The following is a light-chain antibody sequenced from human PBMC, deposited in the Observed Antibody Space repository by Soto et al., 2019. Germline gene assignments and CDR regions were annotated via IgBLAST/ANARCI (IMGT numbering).Light chain of an antibody. CDR1: SSDVGGYNY. V-gene: IGLV2-14*01. Sequence: QAVLTQPASVSGSPGQSFTFSCTGTSSDVGGYNYASWYQQHPGKAPKLMIYDVITRPSGVSNRSSGSKSGNTAPPAFSGLQADDEAHYYCSLYTRSSTLVFGGGTKVNVL. J-gene: IGLJ2*01. CDR3: SLYTRSSTLV. CDR2: DVI.